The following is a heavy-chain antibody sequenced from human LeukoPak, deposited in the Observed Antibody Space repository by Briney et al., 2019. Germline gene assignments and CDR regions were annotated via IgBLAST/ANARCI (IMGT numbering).Heavy chain of an antibody. V-gene: IGHV4-59*01. CDR1: NGFITSYY. J-gene: IGHJ5*02. Sequence: SETLSLTCNVSNGFITSYYGAWIRQSPRKGLEWIGYVYYSGTTNYNPSLKSRVTISVDTSKNQFSLKLSSVTTADTAVYYCARGVGYASRNWFDPWGHGILVTVSS. CDR2: VYYSGTT. D-gene: IGHD3-10*01. CDR3: ARGVGYASRNWFDP.